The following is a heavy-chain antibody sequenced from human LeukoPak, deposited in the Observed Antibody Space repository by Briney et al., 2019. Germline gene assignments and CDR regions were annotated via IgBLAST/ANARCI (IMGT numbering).Heavy chain of an antibody. Sequence: GGSLRLSCAASGFTFSSYAMSWVRQAPGKGLEWVSAISGSGGSTYYADSVKGRFTISRDNAKNTLYLQMNSLRAEDTAVYYCARGRYYGMDVWGQGTTVTVSS. CDR3: ARGRYYGMDV. CDR2: ISGSGGST. D-gene: IGHD3-10*01. CDR1: GFTFSSYA. V-gene: IGHV3-23*01. J-gene: IGHJ6*02.